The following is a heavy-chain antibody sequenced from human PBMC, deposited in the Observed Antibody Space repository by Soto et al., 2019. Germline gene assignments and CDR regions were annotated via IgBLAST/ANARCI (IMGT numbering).Heavy chain of an antibody. V-gene: IGHV5-51*01. D-gene: IGHD6-6*01. CDR3: ARHGKRSSSSYYYGMDV. Sequence: PGESLKISCKGSGYSFTSYWIGWVRQMPWKGLEWMGIIYPGDSDTRYSPSFQGQVTISADKSISTAYLQWSSLKASDTAMYYCARHGKRSSSSYYYGMDVWGQGTPVPVSS. J-gene: IGHJ6*02. CDR2: IYPGDSDT. CDR1: GYSFTSYW.